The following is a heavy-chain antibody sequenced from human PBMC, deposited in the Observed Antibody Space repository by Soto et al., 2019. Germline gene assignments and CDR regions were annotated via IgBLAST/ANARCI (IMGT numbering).Heavy chain of an antibody. CDR3: AKDKAVALYYYYGMDV. D-gene: IGHD6-19*01. CDR2: ISSSGSTI. CDR1: GFTFSSYE. Sequence: HPGGSLRLSCAASGFTFSSYEMNWVRQAPGKGLEWVSYISSSGSTIYYADSVKGRFTISRDNAKNSLYLQMNSLRAEDTAVYYCAKDKAVALYYYYGMDVWGQGTTVTVSS. J-gene: IGHJ6*02. V-gene: IGHV3-48*03.